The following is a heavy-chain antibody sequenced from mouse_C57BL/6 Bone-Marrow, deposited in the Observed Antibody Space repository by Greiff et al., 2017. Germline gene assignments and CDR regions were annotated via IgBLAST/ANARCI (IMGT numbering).Heavy chain of an antibody. CDR2: IWSGGST. V-gene: IGHV2-2*01. CDR1: GFSLTSYG. J-gene: IGHJ3*01. Sequence: VQLQESGPGLVQPSQSLSITCTVSGFSLTSYGVHWVRQSPGKGLEWLGVIWSGGSTDYNAAFISRLSISKDNSKSPVFFKMNSLHADDAAIYYCARGDSSGSWFAYWGQGTMVTVSA. CDR3: ARGDSSGSWFAY. D-gene: IGHD3-2*02.